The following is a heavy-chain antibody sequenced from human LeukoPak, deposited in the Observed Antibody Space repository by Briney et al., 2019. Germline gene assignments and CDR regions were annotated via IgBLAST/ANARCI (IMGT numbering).Heavy chain of an antibody. V-gene: IGHV3-66*01. CDR1: GFTVSSNY. CDR3: ARGLRTGYYKYYFDY. CDR2: IYSGGST. Sequence: GGSLRLSCAASGFTVSSNYMSWVRQAPGKGLEWVSVIYSGGSTYYADSVKGRFTISRDDSKNTLYLQMNSLRAEDTAVYYCARGLRTGYYKYYFDYWGQGTLVTVSS. J-gene: IGHJ4*02. D-gene: IGHD3-9*01.